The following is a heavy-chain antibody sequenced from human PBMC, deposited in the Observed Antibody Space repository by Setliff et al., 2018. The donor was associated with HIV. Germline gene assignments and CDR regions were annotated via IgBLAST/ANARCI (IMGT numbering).Heavy chain of an antibody. V-gene: IGHV1-69*13. Sequence: ASVKVSCKASGGTFSSYAISWVRQAPGQGLEWMGGIIPTIGTPIYAQEFQGRVTITADESTSTGYMELSGLRSDDSAMYYCARGLEYSTSSPFDYWGQGTLVTVSS. CDR1: GGTFSSYA. CDR3: ARGLEYSTSSPFDY. J-gene: IGHJ4*02. D-gene: IGHD6-6*01. CDR2: IIPTIGTP.